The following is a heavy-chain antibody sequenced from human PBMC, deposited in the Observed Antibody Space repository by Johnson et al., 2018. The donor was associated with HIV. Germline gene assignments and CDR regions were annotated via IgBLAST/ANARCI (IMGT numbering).Heavy chain of an antibody. CDR1: EFTLSSYA. CDR2: ISGSGDSA. V-gene: IGHV3-23*04. CDR3: AKDRIRSTAPDTFDI. Sequence: VQLVESGGGLVQPGGSLRLSCAASEFTLSSYAMSWVRQAPGKGLEWVSAISGSGDSAYYADSVKGRFTISRDNSKNTLYLQMDSLRAVDTAVFYCAKDRIRSTAPDTFDIWGQGTMVTVSS. J-gene: IGHJ3*02. D-gene: IGHD5-18*01.